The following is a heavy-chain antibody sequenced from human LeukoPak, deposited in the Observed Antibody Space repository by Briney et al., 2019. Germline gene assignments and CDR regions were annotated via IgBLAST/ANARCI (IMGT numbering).Heavy chain of an antibody. Sequence: PSETLSLTCAVYGGSFSGYYWSWIRQPPGKGLEWIGEINHSGSTNYNPSLKSRVTISVDTSKNQFSLKLSSVTAADTAVYYCARGLKELWFGELLSIFDYWAREPWSPSPQ. V-gene: IGHV4-34*01. D-gene: IGHD3-10*01. J-gene: IGHJ4*02. CDR3: ARGLKELWFGELLSIFDY. CDR1: GGSFSGYY. CDR2: INHSGST.